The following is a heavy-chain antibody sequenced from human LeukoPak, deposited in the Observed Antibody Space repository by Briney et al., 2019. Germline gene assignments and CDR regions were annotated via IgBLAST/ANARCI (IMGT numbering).Heavy chain of an antibody. D-gene: IGHD6-13*01. CDR2: INPSGGST. V-gene: IGHV1-46*01. J-gene: IGHJ3*02. CDR1: GYTFTSYY. CDR3: ASSPPKWSRSWDDAFDI. Sequence: ASVKVSCKASGYTFTSYYMHWVRQAPGQGLEWMGIINPSGGSTSYALKFQGRVTMTRDTSTSTVYMELSSLRSEDTAVYYCASSPPKWSRSWDDAFDIWGQGTMVTVSS.